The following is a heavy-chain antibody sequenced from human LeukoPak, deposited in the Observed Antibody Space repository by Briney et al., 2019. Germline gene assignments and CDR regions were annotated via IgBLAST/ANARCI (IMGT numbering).Heavy chain of an antibody. V-gene: IGHV4-34*01. D-gene: IGHD6-6*01. CDR2: INHSGST. CDR1: GGSLSGYY. CDR3: ARRRWSSSSVIGY. Sequence: SETLSLTCGVNGGSLSGYYWIWIRQTPTQELEWIGEINHSGSTKYNPSLKSRVTISVDTSTNQFYLSLTSLTAADTAVYYCARRRWSSSSVIGYWGRGTRVTVSP. J-gene: IGHJ4*02.